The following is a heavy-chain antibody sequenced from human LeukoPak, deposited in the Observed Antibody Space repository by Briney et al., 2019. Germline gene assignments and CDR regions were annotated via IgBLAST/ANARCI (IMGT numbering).Heavy chain of an antibody. V-gene: IGHV4-4*07. D-gene: IGHD3-22*01. CDR2: ICSSGTT. Sequence: SETLSLTCIVSGGSISSNYWSWIRQPAGKGLEWIGRICSSGTTTYIPSLKSRVTMSGDTSKNQLSLRLTSVTAADTAVYYCARIHRRADSSGYYYEDWYFDLWGRGTLATVSS. J-gene: IGHJ2*01. CDR1: GGSISSNY. CDR3: ARIHRRADSSGYYYEDWYFDL.